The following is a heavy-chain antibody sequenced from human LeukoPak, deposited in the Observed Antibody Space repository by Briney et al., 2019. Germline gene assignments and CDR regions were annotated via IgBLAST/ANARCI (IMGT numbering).Heavy chain of an antibody. J-gene: IGHJ4*02. D-gene: IGHD4-23*01. CDR1: GGTFSSYT. V-gene: IGHV1-69*02. CDR2: IIPILGIA. CDR3: ASWGMATVVPTPFDY. Sequence: ASVKVSCKASGGTFSSYTISWVRQAPGQGLEWMGRIIPILGIANYAQKFQGRVTITVDKSTSTAYMELSSPRSEDTAVYYCASWGMATVVPTPFDYWGQGTLVTVSS.